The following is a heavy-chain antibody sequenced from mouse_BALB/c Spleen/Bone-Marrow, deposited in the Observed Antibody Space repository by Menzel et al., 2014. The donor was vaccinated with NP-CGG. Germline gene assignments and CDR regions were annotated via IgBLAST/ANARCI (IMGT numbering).Heavy chain of an antibody. CDR2: SRNKAKYYTT. CDR3: ARDVGYGNYFVY. CDR1: GFTFSDFY. Sequence: EVMLVESGGGLVQPGDSLRLSCATSGFTFSDFYMEWVRQPPGKRLEWIAASRNKAKYYTTEYSASVKGRFIVSRGISQSVLYLQMNALRAEDTAIYYCARDVGYGNYFVYWGQGTLVTVSA. J-gene: IGHJ3*01. V-gene: IGHV7-1*02. D-gene: IGHD2-10*02.